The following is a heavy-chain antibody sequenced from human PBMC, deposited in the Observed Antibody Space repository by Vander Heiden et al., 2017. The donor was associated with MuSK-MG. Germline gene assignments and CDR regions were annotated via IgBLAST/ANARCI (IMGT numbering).Heavy chain of an antibody. V-gene: IGHV4-34*01. CDR2: INHSGST. CDR3: ARGKYYDFWSGYYREGYYYYYMDV. Sequence: QVQLQQWGAGLLKPSETLSLTCAVYGGSFSGYYWRWIRQPPGKGLEWIGEINHSGSTNYNPSLKSRVTISVDTSKNQFSLKLSSVTAADTAVYYCARGKYYDFWSGYYREGYYYYYMDVWGKGTTVTVSS. D-gene: IGHD3-3*01. CDR1: GGSFSGYY. J-gene: IGHJ6*03.